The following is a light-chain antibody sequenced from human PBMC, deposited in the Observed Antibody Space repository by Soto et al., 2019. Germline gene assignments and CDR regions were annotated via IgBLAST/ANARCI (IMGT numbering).Light chain of an antibody. CDR3: QQYNDLVT. V-gene: IGKV3-15*01. CDR2: GAS. Sequence: VMTQSPVTLSVSPGERATLSCRASQSVSTNLAWYQHRPGQAPRFLIYGASTRATGIPAMFSGSGSGTEFTLTISILQSQDSAVYYCQQYNDLVTFGGGTKVESK. CDR1: QSVSTN. J-gene: IGKJ4*01.